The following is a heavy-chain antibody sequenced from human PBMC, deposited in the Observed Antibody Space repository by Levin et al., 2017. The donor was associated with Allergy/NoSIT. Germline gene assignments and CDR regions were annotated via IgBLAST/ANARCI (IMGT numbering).Heavy chain of an antibody. CDR3: ATLYARLIVGATANYFDY. D-gene: IGHD1-26*01. V-gene: IGHV1-24*01. J-gene: IGHJ4*02. CDR1: GSTLSELS. CDR2: FDPEDGEA. Sequence: GESLKISCQVAGSTLSELSMHWVRQAPGKGLEWMGGFDPEDGEAIYAQEFQGRVTMTEDTSTDTAYMELSSLRSQDTAVYYCATLYARLIVGATANYFDYWGQGTLVTVSS.